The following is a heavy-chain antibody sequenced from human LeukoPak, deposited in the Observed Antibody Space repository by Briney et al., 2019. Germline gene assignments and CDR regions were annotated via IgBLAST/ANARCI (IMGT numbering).Heavy chain of an antibody. CDR2: ISPAGDST. Sequence: GGSLRLSCTASGFTFSDYSMSWVRQAPGAGLEWVSAISPAGDSTTDADSVKGRFTISRDNSKSTLYLQMNGLTAEDTALYYCARRLVTAGITDFFDSWGRGTLVSVSS. CDR1: GFTFSDYS. D-gene: IGHD2-2*01. V-gene: IGHV3-23*01. J-gene: IGHJ4*02. CDR3: ARRLVTAGITDFFDS.